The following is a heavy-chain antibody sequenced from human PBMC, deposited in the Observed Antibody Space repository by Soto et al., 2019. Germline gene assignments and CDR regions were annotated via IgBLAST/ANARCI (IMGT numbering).Heavy chain of an antibody. CDR3: AREDYYYYYMDV. Sequence: ASVKVSCKASGGTFSSYTISWVRQAPGQGLEWMGSIIPILGIANYAQKFQGRVTITADKSTSTAYMELSSLRSEDTAVYYCAREDYYYYYMDVWGKGTTVTVSS. V-gene: IGHV1-69*04. J-gene: IGHJ6*03. CDR1: GGTFSSYT. CDR2: IIPILGIA.